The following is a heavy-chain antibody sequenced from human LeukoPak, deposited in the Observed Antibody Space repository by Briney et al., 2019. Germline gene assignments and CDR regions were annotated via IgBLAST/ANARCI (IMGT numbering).Heavy chain of an antibody. V-gene: IGHV4-61*02. CDR3: ARDTRGARIYDY. J-gene: IGHJ4*02. CDR2: IFSSGTT. Sequence: PSETLSLTCTVSGGSISSDNYYWSWIRQPAGKGLEWIGRIFSSGTTNYNPSLKSRVTISVDTSKNQFSLKLSSVTAADTAVYYCARDTRGARIYDYWGQGTLVTVSS. D-gene: IGHD2/OR15-2a*01. CDR1: GGSISSDNYY.